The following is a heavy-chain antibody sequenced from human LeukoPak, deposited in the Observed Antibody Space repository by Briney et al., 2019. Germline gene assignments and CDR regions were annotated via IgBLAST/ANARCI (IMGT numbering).Heavy chain of an antibody. D-gene: IGHD3-10*01. V-gene: IGHV4-59*08. CDR2: IYYSGNA. Sequence: PSETLSLTCSVSGGSISSQYWSWVRQPPGKGLEWIGYIYYSGNANYNPSLKSRVTISVDTSKNQFSLKMTSVTAADTAVYYCARLYGSGSDFDFGGQGTMVTVSS. J-gene: IGHJ3*01. CDR3: ARLYGSGSDFDF. CDR1: GGSISSQY.